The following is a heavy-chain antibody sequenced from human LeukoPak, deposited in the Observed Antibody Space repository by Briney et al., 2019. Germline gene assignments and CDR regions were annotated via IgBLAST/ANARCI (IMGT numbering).Heavy chain of an antibody. V-gene: IGHV1-46*01. CDR3: ARDSGSINEWLAHYDY. Sequence: ASVKVSCKASGYTFTSYYMHWVRQAPGQGLEWMGIINPNGGSTNYAQKFQGRVTMTRDTSTSTVYMELSRLRSDDTAVYYCARDSGSINEWLAHYDYWGQGTLVTVSS. CDR2: INPNGGST. CDR1: GYTFTSYY. J-gene: IGHJ4*02. D-gene: IGHD1-26*01.